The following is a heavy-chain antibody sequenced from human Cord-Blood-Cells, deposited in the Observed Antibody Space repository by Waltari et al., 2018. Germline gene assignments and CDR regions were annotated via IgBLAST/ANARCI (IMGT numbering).Heavy chain of an antibody. CDR1: GFTGSSNY. Sequence: EVQLVESGGGMIQPGGSLRLSCAASGFTGSSNYMSWVRQAPGKVLEWVSVIYSGGSTYYADSVKGRFTISRDNSKNTLYLQMNSLRAEDTAVYYCARWSRELLPYGMDVWGQGTTVTVSS. J-gene: IGHJ6*02. V-gene: IGHV3-53*01. D-gene: IGHD3-10*01. CDR3: ARWSRELLPYGMDV. CDR2: IYSGGST.